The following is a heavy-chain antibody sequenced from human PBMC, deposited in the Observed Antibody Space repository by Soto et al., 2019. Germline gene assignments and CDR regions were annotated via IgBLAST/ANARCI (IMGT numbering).Heavy chain of an antibody. CDR2: ISYDGSNK. J-gene: IGHJ6*02. CDR3: AKDPAHEDIVVVVAATYYYYYGMDV. Sequence: QVQLVESGGGVVQPGRSLRLSCAASGFTFSSYGMHWVRQAPGKGLEWVAVISYDGSNKYYADSVKGRFTISRDNSRNTLYLQMNSLRADDTAVYYCAKDPAHEDIVVVVAATYYYYYGMDVWGQGTTVTVSS. CDR1: GFTFSSYG. V-gene: IGHV3-30*18. D-gene: IGHD2-15*01.